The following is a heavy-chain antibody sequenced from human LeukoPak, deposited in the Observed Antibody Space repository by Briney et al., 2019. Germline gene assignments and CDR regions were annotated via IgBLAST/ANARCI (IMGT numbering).Heavy chain of an antibody. CDR3: ARDYDSSALYYYHMDV. CDR1: GDSISNYY. D-gene: IGHD3-22*01. CDR2: IHYSGST. Sequence: SETLSLTCTVSGDSISNYYWNWIRQPPGKGLEWIGYIHYSGSTTYNPSLKSRVTISVDTSKNQFSLKLSSVTAADTAVYYCARDYDSSALYYYHMDVWGKGTTVTVSS. J-gene: IGHJ6*03. V-gene: IGHV4-59*01.